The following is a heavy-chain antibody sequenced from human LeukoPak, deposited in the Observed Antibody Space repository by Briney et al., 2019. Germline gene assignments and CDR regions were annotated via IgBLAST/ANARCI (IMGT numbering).Heavy chain of an antibody. Sequence: GGSLRLSCAASGFTFSSYVMSWVRQAPGKGLEWVSGISGRGSSTYYADSVKGRFTIPRDNAKNSLYLQMNSLRAEDTAVYYCARGGNGYDFYYYYYYGMDVWGQGTTVTVSS. CDR2: ISGRGSST. V-gene: IGHV3-23*01. J-gene: IGHJ6*02. CDR1: GFTFSSYV. CDR3: ARGGNGYDFYYYYYYGMDV. D-gene: IGHD5-12*01.